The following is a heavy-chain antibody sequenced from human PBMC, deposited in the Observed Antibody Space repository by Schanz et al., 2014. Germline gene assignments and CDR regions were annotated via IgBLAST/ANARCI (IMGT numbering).Heavy chain of an antibody. CDR1: GYTFTSYY. J-gene: IGHJ5*02. Sequence: QVQLVQSGAEVKKPGVSVKVSCKASGYTFTSYYMHWVRQAPGQGLEWMGIINPSGGSTSYAQKCQGRVTMSRDASRSTVLVELSRLRSEGTAVYYSARDGEAAAGCDAWGQGALVSVSS. D-gene: IGHD6-13*01. CDR3: ARDGEAAAGCDA. V-gene: IGHV1-46*03. CDR2: INPSGGST.